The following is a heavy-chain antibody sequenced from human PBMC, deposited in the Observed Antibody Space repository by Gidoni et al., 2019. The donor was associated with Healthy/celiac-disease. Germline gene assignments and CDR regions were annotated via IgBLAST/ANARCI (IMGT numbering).Heavy chain of an antibody. D-gene: IGHD3-9*01. Sequence: EVQLFESGGGLVKPAGSLRLYCAASGFTFRNAWMSWVRQAPGKGLGWVGRIKSKTDGGTTDYAAPEKGRFTISRDASKNTLYLQMNSLKTEDTAVYYCTTGLVFYINYWGQGTLVTVSS. J-gene: IGHJ4*02. V-gene: IGHV3-15*01. CDR1: GFTFRNAW. CDR3: TTGLVFYINY. CDR2: IKSKTDGGTT.